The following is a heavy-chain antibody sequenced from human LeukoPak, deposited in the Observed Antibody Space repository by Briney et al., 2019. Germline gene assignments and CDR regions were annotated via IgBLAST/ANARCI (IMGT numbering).Heavy chain of an antibody. CDR3: ARVGSSSWYDY. CDR2: IYYSGST. Sequence: SETLSLTCTVSGGSISSYYWSWIRQPPGKGLEWIGYIYYSGSTNYSPSLKSRVTISVDTSKNQFSLKLSSVTAADTAVYYCARVGSSSWYDYWGQGTLVTVSS. J-gene: IGHJ4*02. D-gene: IGHD6-13*01. CDR1: GGSISSYY. V-gene: IGHV4-59*01.